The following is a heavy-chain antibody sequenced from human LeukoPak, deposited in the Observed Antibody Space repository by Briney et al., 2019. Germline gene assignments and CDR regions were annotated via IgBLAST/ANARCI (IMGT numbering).Heavy chain of an antibody. Sequence: TGGSLRLSCAASEFTVSSNYMSWVRQAPGKGLEWVSVIYSGGSTYYADSVKGRFTISRDNSKNTLYLQMNSLRAEDTAVYYCARRSNQYYYDSSGYYLFDYWGQGTLVTVSS. V-gene: IGHV3-66*01. D-gene: IGHD3-22*01. CDR1: EFTVSSNY. J-gene: IGHJ4*02. CDR3: ARRSNQYYYDSSGYYLFDY. CDR2: IYSGGST.